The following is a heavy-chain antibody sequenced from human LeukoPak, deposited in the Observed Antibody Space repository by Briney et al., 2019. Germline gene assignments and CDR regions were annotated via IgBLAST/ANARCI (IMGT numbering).Heavy chain of an antibody. CDR2: INPSGSST. V-gene: IGHV1-46*03. Sequence: ASVKVSCKASGYTFTNYYMHWVRQAPGQGLESMVIINPSGSSTSYAQKFQGRVTMTSDTSTSTVYMELSSLRSEDTAVYYSARDRATVIGYYYYYYMDVWGKGTTVTVSS. CDR1: GYTFTNYY. D-gene: IGHD4-11*01. J-gene: IGHJ6*03. CDR3: ARDRATVIGYYYYYYMDV.